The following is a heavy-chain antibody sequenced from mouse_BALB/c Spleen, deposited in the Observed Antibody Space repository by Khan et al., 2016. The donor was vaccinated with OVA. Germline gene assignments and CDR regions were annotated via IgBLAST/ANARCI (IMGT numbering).Heavy chain of an antibody. D-gene: IGHD4-1*01. CDR2: IYPGSDST. Sequence: VQLQESGPELVKPGASVKMSCKASGYIFTDYVMNWVKQRTGQGLEWIGQIYPGSDSTYYNEKFKDKATLTADRSSSTAYMQLNSLTSEDSAVYFGARGGWDVFAYWGQGTLVTVSA. CDR1: GYIFTDYV. V-gene: IGHV1-77*01. CDR3: ARGGWDVFAY. J-gene: IGHJ3*01.